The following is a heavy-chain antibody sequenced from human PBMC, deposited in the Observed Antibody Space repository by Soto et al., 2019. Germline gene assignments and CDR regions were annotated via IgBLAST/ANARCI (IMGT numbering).Heavy chain of an antibody. V-gene: IGHV1-69*13. D-gene: IGHD3-10*01. J-gene: IGHJ4*02. CDR2: IIPIFGTA. Sequence: VASVKVSCKASGGTFSSYAISWVRQAPGQGLEWMGGIIPIFGTANYAQKFQGRVTITADESTSTAYMELSSLRSEDTAVYYCARVRYYGSGSYYYFDYWGQGTLVTVSS. CDR1: GGTFSSYA. CDR3: ARVRYYGSGSYYYFDY.